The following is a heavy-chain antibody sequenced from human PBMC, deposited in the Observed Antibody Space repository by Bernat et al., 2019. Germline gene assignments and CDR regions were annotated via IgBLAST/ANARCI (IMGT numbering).Heavy chain of an antibody. CDR2: ISYDGSNK. J-gene: IGHJ4*02. CDR1: GFTFSSYG. D-gene: IGHD6-19*01. Sequence: QVQLVESGGGVVQPGRSLRLSCAASGFTFSSYGMHWVRQAPGKGLEWVAVISYDGSNKYYADSVKGRFTISRDNSKNTLYLQMNSLRAEDTAVYYCAKDHPQWGGYSSGWFPFDYWGQGTLVTVSS. CDR3: AKDHPQWGGYSSGWFPFDY. V-gene: IGHV3-30*18.